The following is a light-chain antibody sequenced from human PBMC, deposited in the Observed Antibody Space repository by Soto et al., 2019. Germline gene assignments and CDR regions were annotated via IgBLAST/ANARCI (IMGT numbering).Light chain of an antibody. V-gene: IGKV1-5*01. CDR2: HAS. Sequence: DIQMTQSPSTLSASVGDRVTITCRASQSISTWLAWYQQKPGKAPTLLIYHASSLASGVPSRFSGCGSGTEFTLTISSLQPDDFATYHCQQYNSYPRTFGQGTKVEIK. CDR3: QQYNSYPRT. CDR1: QSISTW. J-gene: IGKJ1*01.